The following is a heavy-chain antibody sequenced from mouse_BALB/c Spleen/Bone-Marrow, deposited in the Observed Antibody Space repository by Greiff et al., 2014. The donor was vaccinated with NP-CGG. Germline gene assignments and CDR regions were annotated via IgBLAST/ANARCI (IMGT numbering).Heavy chain of an antibody. V-gene: IGHV5-9-2*01. D-gene: IGHD2-4*01. J-gene: IGHJ3*01. CDR3: TRHAYYDQTEVSFVY. Sequence: DVQLVESGGGLVKSGGSLKLSCAASGFTFNNYGMSRVRQTPEKRLEWAATISGGGSYTFYPDSVKGRFTISRDNAKNDLYLQLSSLRSEDTALYYCTRHAYYDQTEVSFVYWGQGTLVTVSA. CDR2: ISGGGSYT. CDR1: GFTFNNYG.